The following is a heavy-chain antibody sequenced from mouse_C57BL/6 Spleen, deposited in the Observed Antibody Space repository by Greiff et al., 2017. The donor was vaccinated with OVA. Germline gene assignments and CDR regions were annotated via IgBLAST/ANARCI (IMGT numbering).Heavy chain of an antibody. CDR2: IYPGDGDT. D-gene: IGHD1-1*01. J-gene: IGHJ3*01. V-gene: IGHV1-82*01. CDR1: GYAFSSSW. CDR3: ARGITTGPFAY. Sequence: QVQLQQSGPELVKPGASVKISCKASGYAFSSSWMNWVKQRPGKGLEWIGRIYPGDGDTNYNGKFKGKATLTADKSSSTAYMQLSSLTSEDSAVCFCARGITTGPFAYWGQGTLVTVSA.